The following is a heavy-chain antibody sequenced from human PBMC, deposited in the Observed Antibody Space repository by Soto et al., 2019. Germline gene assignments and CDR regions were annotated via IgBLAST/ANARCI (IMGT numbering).Heavy chain of an antibody. J-gene: IGHJ6*02. D-gene: IGHD3-3*01. Sequence: GASVKVSCKASGYTFTGYYMHWVRQAPGQGLEWMGWINPNSGGTNYAQKFQGRATMTRDTSISTAYMELSRLRSDDTAVYYCARVPYYDFWSGYRRYGMDVWGQGTTVTVSS. CDR3: ARVPYYDFWSGYRRYGMDV. CDR1: GYTFTGYY. V-gene: IGHV1-2*02. CDR2: INPNSGGT.